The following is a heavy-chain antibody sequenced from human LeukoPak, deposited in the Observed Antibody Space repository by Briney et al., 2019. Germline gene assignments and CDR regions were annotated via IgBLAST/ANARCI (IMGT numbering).Heavy chain of an antibody. CDR1: RYTFLDFA. V-gene: IGHV3-9*01. CDR2: ITGDSGAY. CDR3: GKDIVGAMLRRVIRC. J-gene: IGHJ4*02. Sequence: GGSLRHSCTPSRYTFLDFAMRCGPHGLGESLECVSGITGDSGAYHYADAMKGRFTISGDNARKSLYHQISSLIPEATALYYCGKDIVGAMLRRVIRCWGQGTLVTVSS. D-gene: IGHD3-10*01.